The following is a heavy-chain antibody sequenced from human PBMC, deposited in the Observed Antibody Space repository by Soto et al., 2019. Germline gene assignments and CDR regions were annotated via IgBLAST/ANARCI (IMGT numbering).Heavy chain of an antibody. J-gene: IGHJ6*02. CDR1: GYTFTSYG. D-gene: IGHD1-7*01. Sequence: ASVKLSCKASGYTFTSYGISWVRQAPEQGLEWMGWISAYNGNTNYAQKLQGRVTMTTDTSTSTAYMELRSLRSDDTAVYYCASGAKLLGYYYYYGMDVWGQGTTVTVSS. CDR3: ASGAKLLGYYYYYGMDV. CDR2: ISAYNGNT. V-gene: IGHV1-18*04.